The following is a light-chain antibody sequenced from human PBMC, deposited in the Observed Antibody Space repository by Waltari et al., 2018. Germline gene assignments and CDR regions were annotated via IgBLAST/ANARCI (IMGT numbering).Light chain of an antibody. Sequence: EVVLTQSPGTLSLSPGERATLSCRASQSVHKYLAWYQQRPGQAPRLLIYAASTRATGVPDRFSGSGFGTDFSLTISRLEPEDFAVYFCQNHERLPATFGQGTKVEIK. V-gene: IGKV3-20*01. CDR2: AAS. J-gene: IGKJ1*01. CDR3: QNHERLPAT. CDR1: QSVHKY.